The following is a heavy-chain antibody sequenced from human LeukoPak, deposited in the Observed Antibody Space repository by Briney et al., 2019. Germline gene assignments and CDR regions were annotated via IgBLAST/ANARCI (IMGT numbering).Heavy chain of an antibody. CDR1: GFTFSSYS. CDR3: ARDRKKRVDY. Sequence: GGSLRLTCAASGFTFSSYSMNWVRQAPGKGLEWVSSISSSSSYIYYADSVKGRFTISRDNAKNSLYLQMNSLRAEDTAVYYCARDRKKRVDYWGQGTLVTVSS. V-gene: IGHV3-21*01. D-gene: IGHD1-14*01. J-gene: IGHJ4*02. CDR2: ISSSSSYI.